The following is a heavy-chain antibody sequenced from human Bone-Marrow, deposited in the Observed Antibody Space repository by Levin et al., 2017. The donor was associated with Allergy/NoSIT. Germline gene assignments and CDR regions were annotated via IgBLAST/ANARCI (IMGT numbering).Heavy chain of an antibody. CDR2: INTNTGNP. J-gene: IGHJ4*02. CDR3: ARESVWFRELLSVYFDY. Sequence: GESLKISCKASGYTFTSYAMNWVRQAPGQGLEWMGWINTNTGNPTYAQGFTGRFVFSLDTSVSTAYLQISSLKAEDTAVYYCARESVWFRELLSVYFDYWGQGTLVTVSS. D-gene: IGHD3-10*01. CDR1: GYTFTSYA. V-gene: IGHV7-4-1*02.